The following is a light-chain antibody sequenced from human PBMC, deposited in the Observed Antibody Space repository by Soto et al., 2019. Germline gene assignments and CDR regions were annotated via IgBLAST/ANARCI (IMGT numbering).Light chain of an antibody. Sequence: DIQMTQSPRFLSASVGDRVTITCRASQNIRTYLTWYQQKPGKGPTVLIYAASTLQRGVPSRFSGSTTGTDFTLTISSLQPEDFATYYCQQSYSTPYTFGQGTKLEIK. CDR1: QNIRTY. CDR2: AAS. J-gene: IGKJ2*01. CDR3: QQSYSTPYT. V-gene: IGKV1-39*01.